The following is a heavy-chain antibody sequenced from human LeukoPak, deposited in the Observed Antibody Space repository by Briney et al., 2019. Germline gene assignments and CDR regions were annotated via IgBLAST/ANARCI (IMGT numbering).Heavy chain of an antibody. Sequence: GSVTVSCKASGYTFTSYDINWVRQAAGEGLEWMGWMNPNSGNTGYAQKFQGRVTMTRNTSISTAYMELSSLRSEDTAVYYCASRTSSGWHYYFDYWGQGTLVTVSS. V-gene: IGHV1-8*01. CDR2: MNPNSGNT. D-gene: IGHD6-19*01. J-gene: IGHJ4*02. CDR3: ASRTSSGWHYYFDY. CDR1: GYTFTSYD.